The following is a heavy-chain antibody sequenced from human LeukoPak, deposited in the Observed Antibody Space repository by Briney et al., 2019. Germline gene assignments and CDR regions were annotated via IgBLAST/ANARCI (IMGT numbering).Heavy chain of an antibody. CDR3: ARAYCTDGVCYDPDAIDI. Sequence: ASVKVSCKASGYTFTGYYMHWVRQAPGQGLEWMGWINPNSGGTNYAQKFQGRVTMTRDTSISTAYMELSRLRSDDTAVYYCARAYCTDGVCYDPDAIDIWGQGTMVTVSS. CDR1: GYTFTGYY. D-gene: IGHD2-8*01. J-gene: IGHJ3*02. V-gene: IGHV1-2*02. CDR2: INPNSGGT.